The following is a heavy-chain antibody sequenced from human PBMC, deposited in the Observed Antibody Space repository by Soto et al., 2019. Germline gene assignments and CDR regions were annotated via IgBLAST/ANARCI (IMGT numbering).Heavy chain of an antibody. J-gene: IGHJ4*02. D-gene: IGHD1-1*01. CDR1: VYTFTSYY. V-gene: IGHV1-46*01. CDR3: ARGTGTTSFDY. Sequence: ASVKVSCKASVYTFTSYYIHWVRQAPGQGLEWMGIINPSGGSTSYAQKFQGRVTMTRDTSTSTVYMGLSSLRSEDTAVYYCARGTGTTSFDYWGQGTLVTVSS. CDR2: INPSGGST.